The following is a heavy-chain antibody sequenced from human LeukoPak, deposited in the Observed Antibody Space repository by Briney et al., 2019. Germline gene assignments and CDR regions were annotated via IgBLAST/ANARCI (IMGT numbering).Heavy chain of an antibody. Sequence: SETLSLTCAVSGYSISSGYYWGWIRQPPGKGLEWIGSIYHSGSTYYNPSLKSRVTISVDTSKNQFSLKLSSVTAADTAVYYCARCQYSQLHGGRAFDIWGQGTMVTVSS. CDR1: GYSISSGYY. J-gene: IGHJ3*02. CDR3: ARCQYSQLHGGRAFDI. V-gene: IGHV4-38-2*01. D-gene: IGHD2-2*01. CDR2: IYHSGST.